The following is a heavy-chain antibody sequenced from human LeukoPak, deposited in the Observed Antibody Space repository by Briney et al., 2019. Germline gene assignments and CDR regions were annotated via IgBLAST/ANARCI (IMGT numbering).Heavy chain of an antibody. CDR3: ARDMTGKRGYFDY. J-gene: IGHJ4*02. CDR1: GYTFTTYY. CDR2: INPNGGGT. V-gene: IGHV1-46*01. Sequence: SVKVSCKASGYTFTTYYMHWVRQAPGQGLEWMELINPNGGGTGYAQKFQGRVNMTRDTSTSTIYMELSGLKSEDTAVYYCARDMTGKRGYFDYWGQGTLVTVSS. D-gene: IGHD1-20*01.